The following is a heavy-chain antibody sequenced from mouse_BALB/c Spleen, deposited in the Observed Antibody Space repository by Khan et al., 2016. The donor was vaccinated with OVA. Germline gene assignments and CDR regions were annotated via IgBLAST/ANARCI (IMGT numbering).Heavy chain of an antibody. V-gene: IGHV1-20*02. CDR1: GYSFTGYF. CDR2: INPHIGET. Sequence: IQLVQSGPELVRPGASVKISCKASGYSFTGYFMNWVMQSHGKSLEWIGRINPHIGETFYNQRFKDKATLTVDESSSTAHMKLRSLASEDSAVYYCTRIYRSDFDYWGQGTTLTVSS. CDR3: TRIYRSDFDY. J-gene: IGHJ2*01. D-gene: IGHD1-1*01.